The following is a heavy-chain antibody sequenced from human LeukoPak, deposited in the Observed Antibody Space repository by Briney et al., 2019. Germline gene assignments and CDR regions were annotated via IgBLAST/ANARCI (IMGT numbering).Heavy chain of an antibody. CDR2: IYTSGST. J-gene: IGHJ4*02. CDR1: GGSISSYY. V-gene: IGHV4-4*07. CDR3: AREIVVVPAATGYFDY. Sequence: SETLSLTCTVSGGSISSYYWSWIRQPAGKGLEWIGRIYTSGSTNYNPSLKSRDTMSVDTSKNQFSLKLSSVTAADTAVYYCAREIVVVPAATGYFDYWGQGTLVTVSS. D-gene: IGHD2-2*01.